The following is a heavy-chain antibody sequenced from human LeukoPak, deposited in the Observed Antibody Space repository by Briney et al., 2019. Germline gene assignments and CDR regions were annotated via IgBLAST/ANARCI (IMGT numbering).Heavy chain of an antibody. CDR2: IIPIFGTA. CDR3: ARVPLTHIVVVTASENWFDP. D-gene: IGHD2-21*02. J-gene: IGHJ5*02. CDR1: GGTFSSYA. Sequence: SVKVSCKASGGTFSSYAISWVRQAPGQGLEWMGGIIPIFGTANYAQKFQGRVTITADESTSTAYMELSSLRSEDTAVYYCARVPLTHIVVVTASENWFDPWGQGTLVTVSS. V-gene: IGHV1-69*13.